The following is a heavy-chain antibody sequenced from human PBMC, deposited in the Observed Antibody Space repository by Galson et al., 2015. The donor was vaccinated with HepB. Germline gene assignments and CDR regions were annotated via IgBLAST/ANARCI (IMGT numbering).Heavy chain of an antibody. V-gene: IGHV1-46*01. CDR2: INPSGGST. D-gene: IGHD1-14*01. CDR3: ARVHAPFTENDAFDI. CDR1: GYTFTSYY. Sequence: SVKVSCKASGYTFTSYYMHWVRQAPGQGLEWMGIINPSGGSTSYAQKFQGRVTMTRDTSTSTVYMELSSLRSEDTAVYYCARVHAPFTENDAFDIWGQGTMVTVSS. J-gene: IGHJ3*02.